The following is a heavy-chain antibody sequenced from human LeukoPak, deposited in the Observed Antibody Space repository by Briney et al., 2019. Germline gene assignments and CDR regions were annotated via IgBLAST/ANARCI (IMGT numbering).Heavy chain of an antibody. V-gene: IGHV4-39*01. CDR1: GGSISSSSYY. Sequence: SETLSLTCTVSGGSISSSSYYWGWIRQPPGKGLEWIGSIYYSGSTYYNPSLKSRVTISVDTSKNQFSLKLSSVTAADTAVYYCARRIAVAGSHIDYWGQGTLVTVSS. CDR2: IYYSGST. J-gene: IGHJ4*02. D-gene: IGHD6-19*01. CDR3: ARRIAVAGSHIDY.